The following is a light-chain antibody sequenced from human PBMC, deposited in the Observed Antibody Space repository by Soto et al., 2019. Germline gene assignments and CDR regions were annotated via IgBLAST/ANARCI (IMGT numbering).Light chain of an antibody. CDR2: GTS. J-gene: IGKJ5*01. Sequence: EVVLTQSPGTLSLSRGERATLSCRASERIYSAYLGWYQQKPGQAPRLLIYGTSSRATGIPDRFSGSGSGTDFTLTISRLEPEDFAVYYCQQYGNSPITFGQGTRWRL. V-gene: IGKV3-20*01. CDR1: ERIYSAY. CDR3: QQYGNSPIT.